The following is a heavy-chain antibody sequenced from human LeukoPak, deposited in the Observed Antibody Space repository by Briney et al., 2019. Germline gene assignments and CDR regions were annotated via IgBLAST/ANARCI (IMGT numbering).Heavy chain of an antibody. CDR2: IYSGGST. CDR3: ARDFDAFDI. J-gene: IGHJ3*02. Sequence: PGVSLRLSCTASGFTVSKNYMSWVRQAPGKGLKWVSVIYSGGSTYYADSVNGRFTISRDNSKHTLYLQMNSLRTEDTAVYYCARDFDAFDIWAQGTMVTVSS. D-gene: IGHD3-3*01. V-gene: IGHV3-66*02. CDR1: GFTVSKNY.